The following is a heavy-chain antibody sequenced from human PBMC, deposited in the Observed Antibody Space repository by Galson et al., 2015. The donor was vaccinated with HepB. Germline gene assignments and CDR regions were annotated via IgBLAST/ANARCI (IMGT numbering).Heavy chain of an antibody. CDR1: GYTFTGYY. CDR3: ARDRLFVRDGYNYVPDDY. Sequence: SVKVSCKASGYTFTGYYMHWVRQAPGQGLEWMGWINPNSGGTNYAQKFQGRVTMTRDTSISTAYMELSRLRSDDTAVYYCARDRLFVRDGYNYVPDDYWGQGTLVTVSS. CDR2: INPNSGGT. D-gene: IGHD5-24*01. V-gene: IGHV1-2*02. J-gene: IGHJ4*02.